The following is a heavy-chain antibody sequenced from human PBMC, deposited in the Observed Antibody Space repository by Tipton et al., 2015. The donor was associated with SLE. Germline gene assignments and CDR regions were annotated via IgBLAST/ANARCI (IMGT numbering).Heavy chain of an antibody. Sequence: SGPEVKKPGESLKISCKGSGYSFTSYWIGWVRQAPGKGLEWVAVIWYDGSNKYYADSVKGRFTISRDNSKNTLYLQMNSLRAEDTAVYYCAKGAVAGTLFDYWGQGTLVTASS. D-gene: IGHD6-19*01. J-gene: IGHJ4*02. CDR1: GYSFTSYW. CDR3: AKGAVAGTLFDY. V-gene: IGHV3-33*06. CDR2: IWYDGSNK.